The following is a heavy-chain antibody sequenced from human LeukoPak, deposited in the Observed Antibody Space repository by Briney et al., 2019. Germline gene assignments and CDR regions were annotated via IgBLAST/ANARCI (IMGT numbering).Heavy chain of an antibody. Sequence: AETLSLTCTVSGGSISSYYWSWIRQPPGKGLEWIGYIKYSRSTNYNPSLKSRVTISVDTSKNQFSLRLTSVTAADTAVYYCARYYSGWPFDYWGQGTLVTVS. CDR2: IKYSRST. V-gene: IGHV4-59*01. D-gene: IGHD6-19*01. CDR3: ARYYSGWPFDY. CDR1: GGSISSYY. J-gene: IGHJ4*02.